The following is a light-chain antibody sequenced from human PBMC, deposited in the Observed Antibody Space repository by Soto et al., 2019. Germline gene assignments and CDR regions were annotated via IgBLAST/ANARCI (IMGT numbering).Light chain of an antibody. CDR1: SSDVGGYNY. V-gene: IGLV2-8*01. Sequence: QSVLTQPPSASGSPGQSVTISCTGTSSDVGGYNYVSWYQQHPGKAPKLITYEVYKRPSGVPDRFSGSKSGNTAALTVSGLQAEDEADYYCSSYVGTNSYVFGTGTKVTVL. J-gene: IGLJ1*01. CDR3: SSYVGTNSYV. CDR2: EVY.